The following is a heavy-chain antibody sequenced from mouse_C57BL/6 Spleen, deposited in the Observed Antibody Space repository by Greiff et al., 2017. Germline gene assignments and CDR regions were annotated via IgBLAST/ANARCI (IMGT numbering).Heavy chain of an antibody. J-gene: IGHJ2*01. V-gene: IGHV5-4*03. D-gene: IGHD4-1*02. CDR2: ISDGGSYT. Sequence: DVMLVESGGGLVKPGGSLKLSCAASGFTFSSYAMSWVRQTPEKRLEWVATISDGGSYTYYPDNVKGRFTISRDNAKNNLYLQMSHLKSEDTAMYYCARASTGTGFDYWGQGTTLTVSS. CDR3: ARASTGTGFDY. CDR1: GFTFSSYA.